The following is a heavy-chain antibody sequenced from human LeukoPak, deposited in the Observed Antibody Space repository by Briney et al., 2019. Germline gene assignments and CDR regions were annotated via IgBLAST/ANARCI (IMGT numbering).Heavy chain of an antibody. CDR1: GGTFSSYA. J-gene: IGHJ3*02. V-gene: IGHV1-69*13. D-gene: IGHD3-10*01. CDR3: ARDHRYYYGSGSEAFDI. Sequence: GASVKVSCKAPGGTFSSYAISWVRQAPGQGLEWMGGIIPIFGTANYAQKFQGRVTITADESTSTAYMELSSLRSEDTAVYYCARDHRYYYGSGSEAFDIWGQGTMVTVSS. CDR2: IIPIFGTA.